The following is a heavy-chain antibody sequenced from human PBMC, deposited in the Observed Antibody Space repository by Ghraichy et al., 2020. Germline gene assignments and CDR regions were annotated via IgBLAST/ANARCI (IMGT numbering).Heavy chain of an antibody. CDR3: ARDLFYFESSGYYARDY. CDR2: INQDGSAK. V-gene: IGHV3-7*01. Sequence: GESLNISCEASGFTFSNSWMTWVRQAPGKGLEWVGNINQDGSAKYYMDSVRGRFTISRDNVKNSLYLQMNSLRAEDTAVYFCARDLFYFESSGYYARDYWGQGTMVTVS. J-gene: IGHJ4*02. CDR1: GFTFSNSW. D-gene: IGHD3-22*01.